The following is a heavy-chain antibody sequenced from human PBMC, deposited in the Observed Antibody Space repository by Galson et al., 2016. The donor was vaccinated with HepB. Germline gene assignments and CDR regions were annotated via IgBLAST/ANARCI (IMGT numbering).Heavy chain of an antibody. D-gene: IGHD1-26*01. CDR1: GFTFSNRG. CDR3: VQGSTAPAV. CDR2: DSVHGGRK. Sequence: SLRLSCAASGFTFSNRGMHWVRQAPGKGLERVAADSVHGGRKFYADSVKGRFIISRDNSNNMLFLQMNSLRADDTAIYYCVQGSTAPAVWGKGTTVTVSS. V-gene: IGHV3-30*18. J-gene: IGHJ6*04.